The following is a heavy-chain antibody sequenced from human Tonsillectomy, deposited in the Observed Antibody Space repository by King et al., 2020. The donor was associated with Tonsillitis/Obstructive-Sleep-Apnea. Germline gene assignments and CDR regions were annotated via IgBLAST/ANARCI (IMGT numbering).Heavy chain of an antibody. CDR1: GYTLTGYY. J-gene: IGHJ2*01. V-gene: IGHV1-2*06. CDR3: ARDLGFCRGGRWETYWYFDL. D-gene: IGHD2-15*01. CDR2: INPNSGGT. Sequence: DQLVQSGAEVKKPGASVKVSCKASGYTLTGYYMHWVRQAPGQGLEWMGRINPNSGGTNYAQKFQGRVTMTLDTSITTGYMEMSRLTSDDTAIYYCARDLGFCRGGRWETYWYFDLWGRGTLVTVSS.